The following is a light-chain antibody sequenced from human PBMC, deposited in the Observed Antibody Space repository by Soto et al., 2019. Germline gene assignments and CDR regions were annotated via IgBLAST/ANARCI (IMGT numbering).Light chain of an antibody. J-gene: IGKJ5*01. Sequence: EIVVTQSPATLSLSPGERATLSCRTSQSVSSYFARYQQKPGRAPRFLIYDASSRATGIPARFIGSGSGTDFTLTISSLEPEDFAVYYCQQRSNWPITFGQGTRLEIK. CDR3: QQRSNWPIT. CDR2: DAS. V-gene: IGKV3-11*01. CDR1: QSVSSY.